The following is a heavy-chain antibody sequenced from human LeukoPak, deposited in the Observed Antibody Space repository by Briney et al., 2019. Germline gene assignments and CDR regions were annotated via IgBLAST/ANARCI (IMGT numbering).Heavy chain of an antibody. V-gene: IGHV3-23*01. CDR1: GFTFSSYG. D-gene: IGHD6-19*01. Sequence: GGSLRLSCAASGFTFSSYGMSWVRQAPGKGLEWVSAISGSGGSTYYADSVKGRFTISRDNAKNSLYLQLNSLRAEDTAVYYCARDSSGWYHWFDPWGQGTLVTVSS. CDR3: ARDSSGWYHWFDP. CDR2: ISGSGGST. J-gene: IGHJ5*02.